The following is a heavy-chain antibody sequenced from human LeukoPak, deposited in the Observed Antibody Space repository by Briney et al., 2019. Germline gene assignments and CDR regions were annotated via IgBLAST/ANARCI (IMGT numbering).Heavy chain of an antibody. Sequence: KPSETLSLTCTVSGGSVSSGLYYWSWIRQPPGKGLEWIGYIYYSGSTNYNPSLKSRVTISVDTSKNQFSLKLTSVTAADTAVYYCARVLNSSSWYYFDSWGQGTLVTVSS. CDR2: IYYSGST. V-gene: IGHV4-61*01. J-gene: IGHJ4*02. CDR3: ARVLNSSSWYYFDS. CDR1: GGSVSSGLYY. D-gene: IGHD6-13*01.